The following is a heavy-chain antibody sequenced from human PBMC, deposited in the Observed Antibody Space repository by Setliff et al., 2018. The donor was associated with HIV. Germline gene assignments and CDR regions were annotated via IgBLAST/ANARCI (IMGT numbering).Heavy chain of an antibody. CDR3: VKDVVKFWSGPGALDF. V-gene: IGHV3-33*06. CDR2: IWYDASKK. CDR1: GFTFNSYG. Sequence: GGSLRLSCAASGFTFNSYGIHWVRQAPGKGLEWVALIWYDASKKEYAESVKGRFNILRDDSKKTVDLQMNSLRADDTAVYYCVKDVVKFWSGPGALDFWGPGTLVTVSS. D-gene: IGHD3-3*01. J-gene: IGHJ4*02.